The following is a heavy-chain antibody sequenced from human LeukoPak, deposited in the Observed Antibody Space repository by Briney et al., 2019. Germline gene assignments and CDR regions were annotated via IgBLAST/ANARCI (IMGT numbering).Heavy chain of an antibody. D-gene: IGHD2-2*03. J-gene: IGHJ4*02. CDR2: ISNSGGST. CDR1: AFTFSSYT. CDR3: AKDGYVSWAYQLSHFDY. V-gene: IGHV3-23*01. Sequence: GGSLRLSCAASAFTFSSYTMSWGRQAPGKGLEWVSAISNSGGSTYYADSVKGRFTISRDNSKNTLHLQMNSLRAEDTAVYYCAKDGYVSWAYQLSHFDYWGQGTLVTVSS.